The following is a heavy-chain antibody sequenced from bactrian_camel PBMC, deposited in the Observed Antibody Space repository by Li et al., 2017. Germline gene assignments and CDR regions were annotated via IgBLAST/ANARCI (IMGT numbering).Heavy chain of an antibody. V-gene: IGHV3S40*01. CDR3: ATGMWGDGY. D-gene: IGHD5*01. CDR1: GFTFTSNH. CDR2: MNTGGGSI. Sequence: VQLVESGGGLVQPGGSLRLSCAASGFTFTSNHMSWVRQAPGKGLEWVSGMNTGGGSIYYADSVKGRFTISRDNAKSTLYLQLNSLKPEDTAMHSCATGMWGDGYWGQGTQVTVS. J-gene: IGHJ6*01.